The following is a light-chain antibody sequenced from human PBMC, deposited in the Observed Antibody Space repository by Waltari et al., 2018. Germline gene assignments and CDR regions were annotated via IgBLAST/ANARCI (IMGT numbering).Light chain of an antibody. CDR3: RQYYSTPRT. CDR2: WAS. Sequence: DIVMTQSPDSLAVSLGERATINCKSSQSVLYSSNNKNYLAWYQQKPGQPPKLLIYWASTRESGVPDRVSGSGSGTDFTLTISSLQAEDVAVYYCRQYYSTPRTFGQGTKVEIK. CDR1: QSVLYSSNNKNY. J-gene: IGKJ1*01. V-gene: IGKV4-1*01.